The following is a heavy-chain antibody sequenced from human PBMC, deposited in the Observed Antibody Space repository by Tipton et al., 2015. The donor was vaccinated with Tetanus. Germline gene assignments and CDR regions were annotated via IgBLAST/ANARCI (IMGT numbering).Heavy chain of an antibody. V-gene: IGHV4-30-4*01. Sequence: LRLSCTVSGASFSSGDYYWSWIRKPPGKDLEWIGYIYQTGTTYYNPSLKGRVTISMDRSNTQFSLRLDSLTAADTAVYYCARDGGNYFYYGMNVWGQGAAVTVSS. J-gene: IGHJ6*02. CDR2: IYQTGTT. CDR1: GASFSSGDYY. CDR3: ARDGGNYFYYGMNV.